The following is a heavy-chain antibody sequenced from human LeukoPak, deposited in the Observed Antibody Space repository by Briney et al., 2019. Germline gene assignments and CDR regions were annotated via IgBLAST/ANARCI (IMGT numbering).Heavy chain of an antibody. V-gene: IGHV4-39*07. CDR2: IYYSGST. CDR1: DGSISSSSYY. Sequence: SETLSLTCTVSDGSISSSSYYWGWIRQPPGEGLEWIGSIYYSGSTYYNPSLKSRVTISVDTSKNQFSLKLSSVTAADTAVYYCATKRGAVAGHWYFDLWGRGTLVTVSS. J-gene: IGHJ2*01. CDR3: ATKRGAVAGHWYFDL. D-gene: IGHD6-19*01.